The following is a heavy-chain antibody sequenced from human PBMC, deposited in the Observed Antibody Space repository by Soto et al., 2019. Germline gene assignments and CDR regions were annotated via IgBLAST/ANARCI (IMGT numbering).Heavy chain of an antibody. D-gene: IGHD3-10*01. Sequence: QVQLVQSGAEVKKPGSSVKVSCKASGGTFSSYTISWVRQAPGQGLEWMGRIIPILGIANYAQKFQGRVTITADKSTSTAYMGLCSLRSEDTAVYYCARVGVTMVRGHYYYGMDVWGQGTTVTVSS. CDR3: ARVGVTMVRGHYYYGMDV. CDR2: IIPILGIA. CDR1: GGTFSSYT. J-gene: IGHJ6*02. V-gene: IGHV1-69*02.